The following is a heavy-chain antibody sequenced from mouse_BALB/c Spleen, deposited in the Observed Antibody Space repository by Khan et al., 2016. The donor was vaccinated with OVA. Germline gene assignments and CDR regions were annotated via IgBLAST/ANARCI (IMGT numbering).Heavy chain of an antibody. CDR1: GYSITSEYA. J-gene: IGHJ3*01. Sequence: VQLKESGPGLVKPSQSLSLTCTVTGYSITSEYAWNWLRQFPGNKLEWMGYINYSGNTRFNPSLKSRASITRDTSKNQFFLQLNSVTTEETATYYCARKDYYDYDPFPYWGQGTLVTVSA. CDR2: INYSGNT. V-gene: IGHV3-2*02. D-gene: IGHD2-4*01. CDR3: ARKDYYDYDPFPY.